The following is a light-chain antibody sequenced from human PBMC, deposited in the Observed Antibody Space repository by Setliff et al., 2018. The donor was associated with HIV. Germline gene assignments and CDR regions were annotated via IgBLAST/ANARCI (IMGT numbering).Light chain of an antibody. V-gene: IGLV2-14*03. CDR3: SSYTSSSTFYV. CDR2: DVS. CDR1: SSDVGGYNY. J-gene: IGLJ1*01. Sequence: QSALTQPASVSGSPGQSITISCTGTSSDVGGYNYVSWYQQHPGKAPKFMIYDVSNRPSGVSNRFSGPKSGNTASLTISGLQAEDEADYYCSSYTSSSTFYVFGTGTKGTVL.